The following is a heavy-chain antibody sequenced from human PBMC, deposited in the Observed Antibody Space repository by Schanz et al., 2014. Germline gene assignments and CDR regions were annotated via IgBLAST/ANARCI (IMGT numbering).Heavy chain of an antibody. CDR1: GFIFSAYT. Sequence: EVQLVESGGGLVKPGESLRLSCAASGFIFSAYTMNWVRQAPGKGLEWVSSISSTSSYIFYADSVKGRFTISRDNAKNSLYLQMNSLRADDSAIYYCAKDHPSSGWPAFDVWGQGTQVTVSS. CDR2: ISSTSSYI. V-gene: IGHV3-21*04. J-gene: IGHJ4*02. CDR3: AKDHPSSGWPAFDV. D-gene: IGHD6-19*01.